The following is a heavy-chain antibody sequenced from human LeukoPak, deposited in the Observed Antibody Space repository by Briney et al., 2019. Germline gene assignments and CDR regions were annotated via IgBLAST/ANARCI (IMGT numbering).Heavy chain of an antibody. CDR1: GYNFTSYW. Sequence: GESLQISCQGSGYNFTSYWIGWGRQVPGKGLEWMGIIYPGESDTRYSPSFQGQVTISADKSISTAYLQWSSLKASDTAMYYCARLVDGHSSGYYFDYWGQGTLVTVSS. CDR3: ARLVDGHSSGYYFDY. V-gene: IGHV5-51*01. CDR2: IYPGESDT. J-gene: IGHJ4*02. D-gene: IGHD3-22*01.